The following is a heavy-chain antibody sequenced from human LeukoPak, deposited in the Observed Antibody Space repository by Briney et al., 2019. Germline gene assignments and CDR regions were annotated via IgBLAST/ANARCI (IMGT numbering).Heavy chain of an antibody. CDR2: ISSSGSTI. Sequence: GGSLRLSCAASGFTFSSYEMNWVRQAPGKGLEWVSYISSSGSTIYYADPVKGRFTIPRDNAKNSLYLQMTSLRAEDTAVYYCARSGMAARPGIGYWGEGTLVTVSS. CDR3: ARSGMAARPGIGY. V-gene: IGHV3-48*03. CDR1: GFTFSSYE. D-gene: IGHD1-14*01. J-gene: IGHJ4*02.